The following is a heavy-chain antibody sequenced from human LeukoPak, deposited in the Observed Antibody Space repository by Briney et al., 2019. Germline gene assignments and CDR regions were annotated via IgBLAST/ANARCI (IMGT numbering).Heavy chain of an antibody. J-gene: IGHJ4*02. V-gene: IGHV1-8*02. Sequence: ASVKVSCKASGYTFTGYYMHWVRQAPGQGLEWMGWMNPNSGNTGYAQKFQGRVTMTRNTSISTAYMELSSLRSEDTAVYYCATIYPGAATGGNYWGQGTLVTVSS. D-gene: IGHD1-26*01. CDR2: MNPNSGNT. CDR3: ATIYPGAATGGNY. CDR1: GYTFTGYY.